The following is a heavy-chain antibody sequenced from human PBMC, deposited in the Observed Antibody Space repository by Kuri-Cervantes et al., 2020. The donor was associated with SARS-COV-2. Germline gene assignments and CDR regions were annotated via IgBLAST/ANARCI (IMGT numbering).Heavy chain of an antibody. V-gene: IGHV3-21*01. CDR1: GFTFSSYS. D-gene: IGHD2-2*01. J-gene: IGHJ3*02. CDR2: ISSSSSYI. Sequence: GESLKISCAASGFTFSSYSMNWVRQAPGKGLEWVSSISSSSSYIYYADSVKGRFTISRDNSKNTLYLQMNSLRAEDTAVYYCARVWTYCSSTSCYDAFDIWGQGTMVTVSS. CDR3: ARVWTYCSSTSCYDAFDI.